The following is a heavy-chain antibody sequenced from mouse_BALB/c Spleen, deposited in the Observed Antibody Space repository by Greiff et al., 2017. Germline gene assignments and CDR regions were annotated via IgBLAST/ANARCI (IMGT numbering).Heavy chain of an antibody. CDR1: GYAFSSSW. J-gene: IGHJ2*01. Sequence: QVQLQQSGPELVKPGASVKISCKASGYAFSSSWMNWVKQRPGQGLEWIGRIYPGDGDTNYNGKFKGKATLTADKSSSTAYMQLSSLTSVDSAVYFCASPPLYYDYDASSFDYWGQGTTLTVSS. D-gene: IGHD2-4*01. CDR2: IYPGDGDT. V-gene: IGHV1-82*01. CDR3: ASPPLYYDYDASSFDY.